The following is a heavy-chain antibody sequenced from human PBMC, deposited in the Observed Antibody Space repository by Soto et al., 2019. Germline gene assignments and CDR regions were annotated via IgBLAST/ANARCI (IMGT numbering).Heavy chain of an antibody. CDR1: GYTFTNYA. D-gene: IGHD6-19*01. J-gene: IGHJ4*02. CDR3: ATAVAVAGNTNFDY. Sequence: ASVKVSCKASGYTFTNYAIHWVRQGPGQRLEWMGWINAGNAKTKYSQKFQGRVTISRDTSASTAYMELSSLRSEDTAVYYCATAVAVAGNTNFDYWGQGTLVTVSS. CDR2: INAGNAKT. V-gene: IGHV1-3*01.